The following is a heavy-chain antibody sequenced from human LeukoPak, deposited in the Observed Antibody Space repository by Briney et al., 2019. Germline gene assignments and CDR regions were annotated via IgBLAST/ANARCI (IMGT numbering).Heavy chain of an antibody. Sequence: SETLSLTCTVSGGSISSSSYYWGWIRQPPGKGLEWIGGIYYSGSTYYNPSLKSRVTISVDTSKNQFSLKLSSVTAADTAVYYCARQEGYGDPLDYWGQGTLVTVSS. CDR1: GGSISSSSYY. CDR3: ARQEGYGDPLDY. V-gene: IGHV4-39*01. CDR2: IYYSGST. D-gene: IGHD4-17*01. J-gene: IGHJ4*02.